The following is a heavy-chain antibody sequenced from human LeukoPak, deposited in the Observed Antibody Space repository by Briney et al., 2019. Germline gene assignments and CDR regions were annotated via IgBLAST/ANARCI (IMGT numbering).Heavy chain of an antibody. D-gene: IGHD3-3*01. J-gene: IGHJ6*03. Sequence: PGGSLRLSCAASGFTFSSYSMNWVRQAPGKGLEWVSSISSSSSYIYYADSVKGRFTFSRDNAKNSLYLQMNSLRAEDTAVYYCARAPSKYDFWSGYHYYYMDVWGKGTTVTVSS. V-gene: IGHV3-21*01. CDR1: GFTFSSYS. CDR2: ISSSSSYI. CDR3: ARAPSKYDFWSGYHYYYMDV.